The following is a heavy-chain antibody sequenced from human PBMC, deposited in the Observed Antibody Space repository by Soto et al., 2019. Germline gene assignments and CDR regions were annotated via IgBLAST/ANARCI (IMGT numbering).Heavy chain of an antibody. J-gene: IGHJ6*02. CDR3: AKDLSSSWSARYYYGMDV. V-gene: IGHV3-30*18. CDR1: GFTFSSYG. Sequence: PGGSLRLSCAASGFTFSSYGMHWVRQAPGKGLEWVAVISYDGSNKYYADSVKGRFTISRDNSKNTLYLQMNSLRAEDTAVYYCAKDLSSSWSARYYYGMDVWGQGTTVTVSS. CDR2: ISYDGSNK. D-gene: IGHD6-13*01.